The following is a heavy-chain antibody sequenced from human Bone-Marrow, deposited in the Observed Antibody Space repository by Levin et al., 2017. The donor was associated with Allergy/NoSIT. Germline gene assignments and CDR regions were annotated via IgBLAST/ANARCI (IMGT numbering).Heavy chain of an antibody. CDR3: AGIVSGNMYYYGMDV. CDR2: LYNSGST. D-gene: IGHD1-20*01. J-gene: IGHJ6*02. V-gene: IGHV4-59*12. CDR1: GGSISNNY. Sequence: SETLSLTCTVSGGSISNNYWSWIRQPPGKGLEWIGYLYNSGSTDYNPSLKSRVTISVDTSKNQFSLKLRSVTAADTAVYYCAGIVSGNMYYYGMDVWGQGTTVTVSS.